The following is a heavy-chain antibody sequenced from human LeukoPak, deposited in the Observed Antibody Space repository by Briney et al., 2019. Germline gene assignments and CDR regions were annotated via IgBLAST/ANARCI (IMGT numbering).Heavy chain of an antibody. D-gene: IGHD1-1*01. J-gene: IGHJ4*02. V-gene: IGHV3-21*01. CDR2: ITGSSSYI. Sequence: PGGSLRLSCAASMDWVRQAPGKGLEWVSSITGSSSYISYADSVKGRFTISRDNAENSLFLQMNSLRPEDTAVYFCARDRLEGGETFDSWGQGTLVTVSS. CDR3: ARDRLEGGETFDS.